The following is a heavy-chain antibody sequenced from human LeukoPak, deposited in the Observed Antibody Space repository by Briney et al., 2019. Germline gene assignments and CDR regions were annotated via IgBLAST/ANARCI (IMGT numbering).Heavy chain of an antibody. CDR1: GGSISSGSYY. V-gene: IGHV4-61*02. CDR2: IYTSGST. J-gene: IGHJ4*02. CDR3: ARAWAGESLTY. Sequence: PSETLSLTCTVSGGSISSGSYYWSWIRQPAGRGLEWIGRIYTSGSTNYNPSLKSRVTMSVDTSKNQFSLKLSSVTAADTAVYYCARAWAGESLTYWGQGTLVTVSS. D-gene: IGHD3-16*01.